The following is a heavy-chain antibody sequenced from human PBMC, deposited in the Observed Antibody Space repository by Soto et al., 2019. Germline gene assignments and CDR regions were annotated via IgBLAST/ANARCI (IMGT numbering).Heavy chain of an antibody. J-gene: IGHJ5*02. D-gene: IGHD1-26*01. CDR2: IYPGDSDT. V-gene: IGHV5-51*01. CDR1: GYSFTRYW. CDR3: ARHTTIAAPPRGFDT. Sequence: GASLKISCNGSGYSFTRYWIGWVRQMPGKILEWMGIIYPGDSDTRYSPSFQGQVTITADKTISTDYLQWSSLKAADTAMYYGARHTTIAAPPRGFDTWGQGTMVTVSS.